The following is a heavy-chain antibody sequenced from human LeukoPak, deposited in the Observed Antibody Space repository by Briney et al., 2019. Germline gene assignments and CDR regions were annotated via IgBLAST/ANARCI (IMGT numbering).Heavy chain of an antibody. CDR2: INPSGGST. V-gene: IGHV1-46*01. J-gene: IGHJ3*02. CDR3: AREKTLITIFGVVIYDAFDI. Sequence: ASVTVSCKASGYTFTSYYMHWVRQAPGQGLEWMGIINPSGGSTSYAQKFQGRVTITADKSTSTAYMELSSLRSEDTAVYYCAREKTLITIFGVVIYDAFDIWGQGTMVTVSS. CDR1: GYTFTSYY. D-gene: IGHD3-3*01.